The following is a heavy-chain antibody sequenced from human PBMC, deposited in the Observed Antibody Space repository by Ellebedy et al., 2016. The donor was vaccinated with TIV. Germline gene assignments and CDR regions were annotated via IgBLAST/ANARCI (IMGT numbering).Heavy chain of an antibody. Sequence: GESLKISCAASGFTFSSYAMHWVRQAPGKGLEWVAVISYDGSNKYYADSVKGRFTISRDNSKNTLYLQMNSLRAEDTAVYYCARDSDQQWLVAAHFDYWGQGTLVTVSS. D-gene: IGHD6-19*01. CDR1: GFTFSSYA. CDR2: ISYDGSNK. V-gene: IGHV3-30-3*01. J-gene: IGHJ4*02. CDR3: ARDSDQQWLVAAHFDY.